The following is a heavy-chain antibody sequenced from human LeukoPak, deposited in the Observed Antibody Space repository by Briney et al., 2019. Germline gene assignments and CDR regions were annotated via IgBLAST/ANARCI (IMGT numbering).Heavy chain of an antibody. CDR2: IDNDGSYI. CDR1: GFTFSSYT. J-gene: IGHJ4*02. Sequence: GGSLRLSCAASGFTFSSYTMNWVRQAPGKGLEWVSSIDNDGSYIYYADSVKGRFTLSRDNAEDSVHLQMISLRAEDTAVYYCATKYSAGWLFDYWGQGTLVTVSS. V-gene: IGHV3-21*01. D-gene: IGHD5-12*01. CDR3: ATKYSAGWLFDY.